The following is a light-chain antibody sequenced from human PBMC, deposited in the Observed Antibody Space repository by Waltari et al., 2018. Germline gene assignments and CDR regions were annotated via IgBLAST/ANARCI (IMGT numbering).Light chain of an antibody. V-gene: IGLV2-14*03. CDR1: SSDVGGYNY. CDR2: DAT. CDR3: SSYISSSTLEL. Sequence: QSALTQPASVSGSPGQSITISCTGTSSDVGGYNYVYWYQQHTGKAPKLILYDATNRPSGVTNAFSGSKSGNAACLTISALQAEDEADDYCSSYISSSTLELFGGGTSLTVL. J-gene: IGLJ2*01.